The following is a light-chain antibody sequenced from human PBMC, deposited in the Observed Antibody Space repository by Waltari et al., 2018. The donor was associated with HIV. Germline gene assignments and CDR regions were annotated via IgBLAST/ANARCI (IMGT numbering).Light chain of an antibody. J-gene: IGLJ2*01. CDR1: SSNIGAGYD. V-gene: IGLV1-40*01. CDR3: QSYDSSLTGSV. Sequence: QSVLTQPPSVSGAPGQRVTISCTGSSSNIGAGYDIHWYQQLPGTAPKHLIYGPGNLPAGVPDRFSGSKSGTSASLAITGLQAEDEADYYCQSYDSSLTGSVFGGGTKLTVL. CDR2: GPG.